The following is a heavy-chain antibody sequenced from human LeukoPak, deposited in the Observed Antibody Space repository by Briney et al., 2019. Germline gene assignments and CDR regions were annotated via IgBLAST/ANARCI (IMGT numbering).Heavy chain of an antibody. CDR2: LSSGGST. V-gene: IGHV3-53*01. Sequence: QPGGSLRLSCAASRFTFSSYAMSWVRQTPGKGLEWVSVLSSGGSTYYADSVKGRFTISRDNSKNTLSLQMNSLRAEDTAVYYCARVASGYLFDYWGQGTLVTVSS. J-gene: IGHJ4*02. CDR1: RFTFSSYA. CDR3: ARVASGYLFDY. D-gene: IGHD3-22*01.